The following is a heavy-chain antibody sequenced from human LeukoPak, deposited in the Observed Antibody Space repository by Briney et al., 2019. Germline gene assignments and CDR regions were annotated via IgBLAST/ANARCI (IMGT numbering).Heavy chain of an antibody. J-gene: IGHJ5*02. Sequence: SETLSLTCAVYGGSFSSYYWSWIRQPPGKGLEWIGEINHSGSTNYNPSLKSRVTISVDKSKNQFSLKLSSVTAADTAVYYCARSLHYYGSGSWRINWFDPWGQGTLVTVSS. D-gene: IGHD3-10*01. CDR2: INHSGST. CDR3: ARSLHYYGSGSWRINWFDP. CDR1: GGSFSSYY. V-gene: IGHV4-34*01.